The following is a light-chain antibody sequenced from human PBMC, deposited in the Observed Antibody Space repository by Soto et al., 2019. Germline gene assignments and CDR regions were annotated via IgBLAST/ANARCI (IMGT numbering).Light chain of an antibody. Sequence: QSLVTQPPWVSGAPGQRVTISCTGSSSNIVAGYDVHWYQQRPGTAPKLLIFGNINRPSGVPDRFSGSKSGTSASLAITGLQAEDEGDYYCQSYDSTLSARYVFGTGTKVTVL. CDR2: GNI. CDR3: QSYDSTLSARYV. J-gene: IGLJ1*01. CDR1: SSNIVAGYD. V-gene: IGLV1-40*01.